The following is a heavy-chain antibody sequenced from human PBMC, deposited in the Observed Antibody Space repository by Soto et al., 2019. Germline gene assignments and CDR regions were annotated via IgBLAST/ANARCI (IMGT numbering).Heavy chain of an antibody. CDR1: GVSLSSYY. CDR3: ARALDYVDYFEY. D-gene: IGHD4-17*01. J-gene: IGHJ4*02. CDR2: IYYSGST. V-gene: IGHV4-59*01. Sequence: ETLSLTCTVSGVSLSSYYWSWIRQPPVKVLEWIVYIYYSGSTNYNPSLKSRVTISVDTSKNQFSLKLRYVTAADTAVYDCARALDYVDYFEYWGQGTLVTLSS.